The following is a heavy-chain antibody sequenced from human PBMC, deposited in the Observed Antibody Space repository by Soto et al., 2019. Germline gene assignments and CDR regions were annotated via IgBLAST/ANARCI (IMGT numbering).Heavy chain of an antibody. CDR3: ARADMVRGVIMPNYFDY. J-gene: IGHJ4*02. D-gene: IGHD3-10*01. V-gene: IGHV1-18*01. CDR2: ISAYNGNT. CDR1: GYTFTSYG. Sequence: ASVKVSCKASGYTFTSYGISWVRQAPGQGLEWMGWISAYNGNTNYAQKLQGRVTMTTDTSTSTAYMELRSLRSDDTAVYYCARADMVRGVIMPNYFDYWGQGTLLTVSS.